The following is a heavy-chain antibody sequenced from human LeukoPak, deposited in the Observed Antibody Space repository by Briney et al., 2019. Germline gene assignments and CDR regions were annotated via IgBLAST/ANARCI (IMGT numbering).Heavy chain of an antibody. CDR2: SSGSGGST. D-gene: IGHD2-2*01. CDR1: GFTFSSYA. J-gene: IGHJ4*02. V-gene: IGHV3-23*01. CDR3: AKESIVVVPAAFYYFDY. Sequence: GGSLRLSCAASGFTFSSYAMSWVRQAPGKGLEWVSASSGSGGSTYYADSVKGRFTISRDNSKNTLYLQMNSLRAEDTAVYYCAKESIVVVPAAFYYFDYWGQGTLFTDSS.